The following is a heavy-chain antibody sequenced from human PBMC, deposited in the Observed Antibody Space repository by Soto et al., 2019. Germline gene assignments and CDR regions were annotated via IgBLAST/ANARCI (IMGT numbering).Heavy chain of an antibody. CDR3: ARERDILTGYLTRPHGMDV. J-gene: IGHJ6*02. V-gene: IGHV3-33*01. CDR2: IWYDGSNK. CDR1: GFTVSSYG. D-gene: IGHD3-9*01. Sequence: GGSLRLSCAASGFTVSSYGMHWVRQAPGKGLEWVAVIWYDGSNKYYADSVKGRFTISRDNSKNTLYLQMNSLRAEDTAVYYCARERDILTGYLTRPHGMDVWGQGTTVTVSS.